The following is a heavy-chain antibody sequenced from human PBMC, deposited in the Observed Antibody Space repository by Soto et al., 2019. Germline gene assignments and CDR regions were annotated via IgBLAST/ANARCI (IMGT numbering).Heavy chain of an antibody. CDR3: ARDDTTGLFDF. V-gene: IGHV4-59*01. J-gene: IGHJ4*02. D-gene: IGHD4-17*01. Sequence: SETLSLTCSVSPGSMRTYYWTWIRQSPGKGLEWIGQISHTGRTKYNPSLESRVTISVDTSRKQFSLKLSSVTAADTALYYCARDDTTGLFDFWGQGTLVTVPQ. CDR1: PGSMRTYY. CDR2: ISHTGRT.